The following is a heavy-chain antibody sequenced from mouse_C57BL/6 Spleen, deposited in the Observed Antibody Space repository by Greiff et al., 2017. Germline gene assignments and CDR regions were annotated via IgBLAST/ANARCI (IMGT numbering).Heavy chain of an antibody. D-gene: IGHD1-1*02. J-gene: IGHJ4*01. CDR2: IDPSDSYT. Sequence: QVQLKQPGAELVMPGASVKLSCKASGYTFTSYWMHWVKQRPGQGLEWIGEIDPSDSYTNYNQKFKGKSTLTVDKSSSTAYMQLSSLTSEDSAVYYCARRWDYYAMDYWGQGTSVTVSS. V-gene: IGHV1-69*01. CDR1: GYTFTSYW. CDR3: ARRWDYYAMDY.